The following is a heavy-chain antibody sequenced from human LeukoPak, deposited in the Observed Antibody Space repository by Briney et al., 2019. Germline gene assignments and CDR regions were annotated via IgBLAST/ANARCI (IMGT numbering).Heavy chain of an antibody. CDR1: GFTVSSYY. D-gene: IGHD3-10*01. Sequence: PGGSLRLSCAASGFTVSSYYMSWVRQAPGKGLEWVSVIYSGGSTYYADSVKGRFTISRDNSKNTLYLQMNSLRAEDTAVYYCARLTMVRGVITAYYYFDYGGEGTLVTVSS. CDR2: IYSGGST. V-gene: IGHV3-53*01. J-gene: IGHJ4*02. CDR3: ARLTMVRGVITAYYYFDY.